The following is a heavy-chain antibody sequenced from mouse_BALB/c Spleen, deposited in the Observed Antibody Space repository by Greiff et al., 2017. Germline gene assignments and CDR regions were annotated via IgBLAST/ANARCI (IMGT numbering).Heavy chain of an antibody. Sequence: EVQVVESGGGLVKPGGSLKLSCAASGFTFSSYTMSWVRQTPEKRLEWVATISSGGSYTYYPDSVKGRFTISRDNAKNTLYLQMSSLKSEDTAMYYCTRDPLDYYGNSLAWFAYWGQGTLVTVSA. J-gene: IGHJ3*01. CDR1: GFTFSSYT. D-gene: IGHD2-1*01. CDR3: TRDPLDYYGNSLAWFAY. V-gene: IGHV5-6-4*01. CDR2: ISSGGSYT.